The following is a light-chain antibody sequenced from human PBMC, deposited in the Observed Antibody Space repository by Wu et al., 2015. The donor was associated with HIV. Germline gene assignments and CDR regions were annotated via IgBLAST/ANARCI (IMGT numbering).Light chain of an antibody. CDR1: QSISSW. J-gene: IGKJ1*01. V-gene: IGKV1-5*03. Sequence: DIQMTQSPSTLSASVGDRVTITCRASQSISSWVAWYQQKPGKSPKLLIVKASTLESGVPSRFSGSGSGTEFTLTISSLQSDDFATYYCQQYNSYSWTFGQGTKVEIK. CDR2: KAS. CDR3: QQYNSYSWT.